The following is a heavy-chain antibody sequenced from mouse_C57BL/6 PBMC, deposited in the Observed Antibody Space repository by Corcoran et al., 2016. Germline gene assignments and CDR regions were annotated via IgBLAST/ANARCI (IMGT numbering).Heavy chain of an antibody. D-gene: IGHD1-1*01. CDR3: VFYYGSSGYNYVMAY. Sequence: QVQLQQSGAELAKPGASVKLSCKASGYTFTSYGISWVKQRPGQGLEWIGEIYPRSGTTYYNEKFKGKATLTADKSSNTAYMQLSSLTSEDSAVYFCVFYYGSSGYNYVMAYWGQGTLVTVS. CDR1: GYTFTSYG. V-gene: IGHV1-81*01. CDR2: IYPRSGTT. J-gene: IGHJ4*01.